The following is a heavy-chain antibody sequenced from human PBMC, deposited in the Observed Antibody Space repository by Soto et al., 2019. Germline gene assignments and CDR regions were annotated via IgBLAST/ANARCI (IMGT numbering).Heavy chain of an antibody. J-gene: IGHJ4*02. CDR2: ITNNGGT. CDR3: ASRYAPSEFDH. V-gene: IGHV4-39*01. CDR1: GDSISRSSYN. D-gene: IGHD2-2*01. Sequence: SETLYLTFSVSGDSISRSSYNWAFIRQSPWEGLEWIASITNNGGTQYNPSLKSRVTIFVDTSKNEFSLKVTSVTAADTGVYFCASRYAPSEFDHWGQGSLVTVSS.